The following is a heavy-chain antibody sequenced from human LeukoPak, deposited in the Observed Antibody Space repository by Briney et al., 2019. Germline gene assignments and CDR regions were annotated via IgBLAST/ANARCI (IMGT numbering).Heavy chain of an antibody. D-gene: IGHD6-13*01. V-gene: IGHV4-31*03. CDR1: GGSISSGGYY. J-gene: IGHJ4*02. CDR2: IYYSGST. Sequence: PSETLSLTCTVSGGSISSGGYYWSWIRQHPGKVLEWIGYIYYSGSTYYNPSLKSRVTISVDTSKNQFSLKLSSVTAADTAVYYCARVNRISSSWYFDYWGQGTLVTVSS. CDR3: ARVNRISSSWYFDY.